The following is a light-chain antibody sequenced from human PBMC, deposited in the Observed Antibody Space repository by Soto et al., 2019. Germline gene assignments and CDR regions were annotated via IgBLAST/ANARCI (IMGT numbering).Light chain of an antibody. CDR2: KAS. J-gene: IGKJ1*01. CDR1: QTISSW. V-gene: IGKV1-5*03. Sequence: DIQMTQSPSTLSVSVGDRVTITCRASQTISSWLAWYQQKPGQAPKLLIYKASTLKSGVPSRFSGSGSGTEFTLTISSLQPDDFAAYYCQHYNSYSEAFGQGTKVEIK. CDR3: QHYNSYSEA.